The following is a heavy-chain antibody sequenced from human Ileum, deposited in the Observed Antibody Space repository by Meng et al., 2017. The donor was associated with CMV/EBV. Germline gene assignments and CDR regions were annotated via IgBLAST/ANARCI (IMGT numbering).Heavy chain of an antibody. V-gene: IGHV4-4*07. D-gene: IGHD3-16*01. CDR3: ARGPGGFGDFDFDY. CDR1: GGSIKDYY. CDR2: IYFGGST. J-gene: IGHJ4*02. Sequence: VRRAVAGPGLVRPSETLSLTCTVSGGSIKDYYWSWIRQPAGKGLEWIGRIYFGGSTNYNPSLKSRVTMPIDTPKNQFSLRLTSVTAADSAVYYCARGPGGFGDFDFDYWGQGSLVTVSS.